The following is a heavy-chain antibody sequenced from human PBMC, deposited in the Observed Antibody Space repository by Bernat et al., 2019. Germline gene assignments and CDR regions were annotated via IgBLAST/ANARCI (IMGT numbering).Heavy chain of an antibody. J-gene: IGHJ6*02. CDR1: GFTFSSYG. CDR3: AKDTGVVAATPYYYGMDV. V-gene: IGHV3-30*18. CDR2: ISYDGSNK. D-gene: IGHD2-15*01. Sequence: QVQLVESGGGVVQPGRSLRLSCAASGFTFSSYGMHWVRQAPGKGLEWVAVISYDGSNKYYVDSVKGRFTISRDNSKNTLYLQMNSLRAEDTAVYYCAKDTGVVAATPYYYGMDVWGQGTTVTVSS.